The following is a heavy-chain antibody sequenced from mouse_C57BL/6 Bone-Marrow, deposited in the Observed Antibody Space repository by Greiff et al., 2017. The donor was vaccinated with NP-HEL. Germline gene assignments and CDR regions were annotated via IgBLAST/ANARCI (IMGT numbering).Heavy chain of an antibody. Sequence: VMLVESGPGLVAPSQSLSITCTVSGFSLTSYAISWVRQPPGKGLEWLGVIWTGGGTNYNSALKSRLSISKDNSKSQVFLKMNSLQTDDTARDYCARNRFDKDFSFAYWGQGTLVTVSA. V-gene: IGHV2-9-1*01. CDR1: GFSLTSYA. J-gene: IGHJ3*01. CDR3: ARNRFDKDFSFAY. CDR2: IWTGGGT.